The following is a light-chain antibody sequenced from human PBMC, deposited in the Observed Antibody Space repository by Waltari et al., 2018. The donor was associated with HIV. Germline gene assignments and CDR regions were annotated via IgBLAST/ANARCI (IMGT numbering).Light chain of an antibody. CDR3: QQYKSYSPWT. V-gene: IGKV1-5*03. CDR1: ESITGW. CDR2: KTS. J-gene: IGKJ1*01. Sequence: DIQMTQSPSTLSAFVGDRVTITCLASESITGWLAWYQQKPGKAPKLLIYKTSSLESGVPLRFSGSASGTEFTLTISSLQPDDFATYYCQQYKSYSPWTFGQGTKVEIK.